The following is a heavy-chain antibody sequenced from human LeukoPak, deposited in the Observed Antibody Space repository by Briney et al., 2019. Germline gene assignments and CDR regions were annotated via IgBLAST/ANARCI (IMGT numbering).Heavy chain of an antibody. CDR3: ASPAMAFIDQGRYNYYYYMDV. J-gene: IGHJ6*03. CDR1: GFTFSRFG. V-gene: IGHV3-30*02. Sequence: GGSLRLSCSASGFTFSRFGMHWVRQAPGQGLEWVAFILYDGSKKYYADSVKGRFTISRDNAKNTLYLQMNSLRAEDTAVYYCASPAMAFIDQGRYNYYYYMDVWGKGTTVTVSS. D-gene: IGHD5-18*01. CDR2: ILYDGSKK.